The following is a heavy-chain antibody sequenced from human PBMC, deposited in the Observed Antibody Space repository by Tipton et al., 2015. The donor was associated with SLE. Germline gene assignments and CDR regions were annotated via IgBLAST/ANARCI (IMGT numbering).Heavy chain of an antibody. CDR3: ARAVAIFGGVNRGYYMDV. V-gene: IGHV4-61*02. J-gene: IGHJ6*03. CDR1: GDSISNDNYF. CDR2: IYTSGTS. D-gene: IGHD3-3*01. Sequence: TLSLTCTVSGDSISNDNYFWSWIRQPAGKGLEWNGRIYTSGTSNYNPSLMGRVAISLATSTNQLSLTLSYVTAADTAVYYCARAVAIFGGVNRGYYMDVWGKGTTVTVSS.